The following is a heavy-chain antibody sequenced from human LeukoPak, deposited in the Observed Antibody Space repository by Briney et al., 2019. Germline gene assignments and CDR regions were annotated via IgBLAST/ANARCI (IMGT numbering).Heavy chain of an antibody. V-gene: IGHV3-33*01. D-gene: IGHD6-13*01. CDR1: GFTFSSYG. J-gene: IGHJ4*02. CDR3: ARVPGPSPSLYSSSWYQFEDDYFDY. CDR2: IWYDGSNK. Sequence: PGGSLRLSCAASGFTFSSYGMHWVRQAPGKGLEWVAVIWYDGSNKYYADSVKGRFTISRDNSKNTLYLQMNSLRAEDTAVYYCARVPGPSPSLYSSSWYQFEDDYFDYWGQGTLVTVSS.